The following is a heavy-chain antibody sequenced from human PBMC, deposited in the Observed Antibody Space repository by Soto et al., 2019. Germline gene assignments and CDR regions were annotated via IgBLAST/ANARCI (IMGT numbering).Heavy chain of an antibody. CDR3: ARDQGAYYDFWSGYYRWFDP. J-gene: IGHJ5*02. Sequence: QVQLVQSGAEVKKPGASVKVSCKASGYTFTSYGISWVRQAPGQGLEWMGWISAYNGNTNYAQKLQGRVTMTTGTSTSTAYMELRSLRSDDTAVYYCARDQGAYYDFWSGYYRWFDPWGQGTLVTVSS. CDR2: ISAYNGNT. CDR1: GYTFTSYG. V-gene: IGHV1-18*01. D-gene: IGHD3-3*01.